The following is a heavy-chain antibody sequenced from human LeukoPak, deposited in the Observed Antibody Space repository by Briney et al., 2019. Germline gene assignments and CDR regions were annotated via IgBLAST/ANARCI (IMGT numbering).Heavy chain of an antibody. CDR1: GYTFTSYA. D-gene: IGHD2-15*01. CDR3: ARGNYCSGGSCHKYDAFDI. J-gene: IGHJ3*02. Sequence: VASVKVSCEASGYTFTSYAMHWVRQAPGQRLEWMGWINAGNGNTKYSQKFQGRVTITRDTSASTAYMELSSLRSEDTAVYYCARGNYCSGGSCHKYDAFDIWGQGTMVTVSS. CDR2: INAGNGNT. V-gene: IGHV1-3*01.